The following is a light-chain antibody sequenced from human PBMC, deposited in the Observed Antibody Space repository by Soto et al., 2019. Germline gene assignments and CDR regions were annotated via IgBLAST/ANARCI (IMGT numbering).Light chain of an antibody. Sequence: EIVFTQSPATLSVSPGEGATLSCRASQSVGSLLAWYQQKPGQAPRILIYRASTRDAGLPDRFSGSGAETEFTLTISSLQSEDFAVDYCQQYNKWTITFGQGTRLEIK. CDR3: QQYNKWTIT. CDR1: QSVGSL. J-gene: IGKJ5*01. CDR2: RAS. V-gene: IGKV3-15*01.